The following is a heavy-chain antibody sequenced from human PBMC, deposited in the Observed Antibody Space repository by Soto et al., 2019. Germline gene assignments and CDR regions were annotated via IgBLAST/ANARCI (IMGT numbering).Heavy chain of an antibody. CDR2: IIPILGTA. V-gene: IGHV1-69*13. CDR3: ARSWSGYYTATGCWFDP. Sequence: SVKVSCKASGGTFSSYAISWVRQAPGQGLEWMGGIIPILGTANYAQKFQGRVTITADESTSTAYMELSSLRSEDTAVYYCARSWSGYYTATGCWFDPWGQGTLVTVSS. D-gene: IGHD3-3*01. CDR1: GGTFSSYA. J-gene: IGHJ5*02.